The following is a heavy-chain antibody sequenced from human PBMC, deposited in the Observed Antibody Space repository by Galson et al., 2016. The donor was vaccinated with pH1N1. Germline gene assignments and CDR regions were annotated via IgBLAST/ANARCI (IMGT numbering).Heavy chain of an antibody. CDR1: GFTFSNHG. Sequence: SVKVSCKASGFTFSNHGINWVRQAPGQDLEWMGWINTKTGNPTYAQGFTGRFVFSLDTSVSTAYLQINSLKADDTAVYYCARETPSPSTTVFRYFDWSRGLSAFDMWGRGTLVTVSS. D-gene: IGHD3-9*01. CDR2: INTKTGNP. CDR3: ARETPSPSTTVFRYFDWSRGLSAFDM. J-gene: IGHJ3*02. V-gene: IGHV7-4-1*02.